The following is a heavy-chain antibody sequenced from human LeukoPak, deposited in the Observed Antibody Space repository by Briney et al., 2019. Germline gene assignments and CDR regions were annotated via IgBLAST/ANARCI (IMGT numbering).Heavy chain of an antibody. V-gene: IGHV1-58*02. CDR3: AADAGIRGSSSWYYFDY. Sequence: TSVKVSCKASGFTFTSSAMQWVRQARGQRLEWIGWIVVGSGNTNYAQKFQERVTITRGMSTSTAYMELSSLRSEDTAVYYCAADAGIRGSSSWYYFDYWGQGTLVTVSS. D-gene: IGHD6-13*01. J-gene: IGHJ4*02. CDR1: GFTFTSSA. CDR2: IVVGSGNT.